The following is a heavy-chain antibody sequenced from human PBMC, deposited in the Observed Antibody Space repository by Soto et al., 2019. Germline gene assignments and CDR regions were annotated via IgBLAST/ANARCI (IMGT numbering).Heavy chain of an antibody. V-gene: IGHV3-23*01. CDR3: ARRSVAGYSSGWYPNWFDP. Sequence: GGSLRLSCAASGFTFSSYAMSWVRQAPGKGLEWVSAISGSGGSTYYADSVKGRFTISRDNSKNTLYLQMNSLRAEDTAVYYCARRSVAGYSSGWYPNWFDPWGQGTLVTVSS. CDR2: ISGSGGST. CDR1: GFTFSSYA. D-gene: IGHD6-19*01. J-gene: IGHJ5*02.